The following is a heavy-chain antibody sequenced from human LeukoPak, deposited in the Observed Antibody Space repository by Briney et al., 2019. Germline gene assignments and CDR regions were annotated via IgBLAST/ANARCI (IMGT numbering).Heavy chain of an antibody. CDR1: GFTFSSYG. CDR3: AKGGEVDTAMVSGY. D-gene: IGHD5-18*01. Sequence: GGSLRLSCAASGFTFSSYGMHWVRQAPGKGLERVAFIRYDGSNKYYADSVKGRFTISRDNSKNTLYLQMNSLRAEDTAVYYCAKGGEVDTAMVSGYWGQGTLVTVSS. CDR2: IRYDGSNK. J-gene: IGHJ4*02. V-gene: IGHV3-30*02.